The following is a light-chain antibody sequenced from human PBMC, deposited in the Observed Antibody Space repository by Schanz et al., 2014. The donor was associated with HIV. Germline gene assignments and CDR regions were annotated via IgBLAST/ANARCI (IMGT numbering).Light chain of an antibody. Sequence: DIQMSQSHTTLSASVGDRVTITCRASQSISNWLAWYQQKPGKAPNLLIYKASTLETGVPARFSGSGSGTEFTLTITNLQSDDFATYYCQQFSEYPLTFGGGTKVEIK. V-gene: IGKV1-5*03. CDR1: QSISNW. CDR3: QQFSEYPLT. J-gene: IGKJ4*01. CDR2: KAS.